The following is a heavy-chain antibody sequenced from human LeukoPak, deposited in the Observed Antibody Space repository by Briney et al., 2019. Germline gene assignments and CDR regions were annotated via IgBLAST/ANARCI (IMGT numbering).Heavy chain of an antibody. Sequence: GGSLRLSCAASGFTFSSYAMSWVRQAPGKGLEWVSAISGSGGSTYYADSVKGRFTISRDNSKNTLYLLMNSLRAVDTAVYYCAKHDGYGVREYQLLYNYWGQGTLVTVSS. CDR1: GFTFSSYA. CDR2: ISGSGGST. V-gene: IGHV3-23*01. J-gene: IGHJ4*02. CDR3: AKHDGYGVREYQLLYNY. D-gene: IGHD2-2*02.